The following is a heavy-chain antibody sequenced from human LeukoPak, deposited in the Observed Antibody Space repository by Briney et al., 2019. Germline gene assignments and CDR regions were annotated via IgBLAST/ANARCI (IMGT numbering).Heavy chain of an antibody. CDR3: ARAFSDYNSFDY. Sequence: SETLSLTCGVSGGSFINTNWWTWVRQPPGKGLEWIGEVHLDGRTNYNPSLESRLTMSVDVSENQVSLKLTSVTAEDTAAYYCARAFSDYNSFDYCGQGTLVTVSS. CDR2: VHLDGRT. J-gene: IGHJ4*02. D-gene: IGHD3-10*01. CDR1: GGSFINTNW. V-gene: IGHV4-4*02.